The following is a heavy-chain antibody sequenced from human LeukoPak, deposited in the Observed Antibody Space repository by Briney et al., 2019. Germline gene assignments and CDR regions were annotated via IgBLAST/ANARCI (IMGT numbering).Heavy chain of an antibody. D-gene: IGHD3-10*01. J-gene: IGHJ5*02. V-gene: IGHV1-2*02. CDR1: GYTFTGYY. CDR3: ARREGGKRLLWFGETPNGWFDP. Sequence: GASVKVSCKASGYTFTGYYMHWVRQAPGQGLEWMGWINPNSGGTNYAQKFQGRVTMTRDTSISTAYMELRSLRSDDTAVYYCARREGGKRLLWFGETPNGWFDPWGQGTLVTVSS. CDR2: INPNSGGT.